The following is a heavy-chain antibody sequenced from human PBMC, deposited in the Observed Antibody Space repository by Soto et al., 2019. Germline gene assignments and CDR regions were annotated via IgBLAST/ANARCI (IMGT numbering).Heavy chain of an antibody. Sequence: SETLSLTCNVSGASVGHGYWSWIRQPPGKGLEWIGYIYYSGNTNYNPSLKSRVTISVDTSKNQFSLKLSSVTAADTAVYFCARVSDSSGYHPLDYWGQGTLVTVSS. CDR1: GASVGHGY. CDR3: ARVSDSSGYHPLDY. V-gene: IGHV4-59*02. D-gene: IGHD3-22*01. CDR2: IYYSGNT. J-gene: IGHJ4*02.